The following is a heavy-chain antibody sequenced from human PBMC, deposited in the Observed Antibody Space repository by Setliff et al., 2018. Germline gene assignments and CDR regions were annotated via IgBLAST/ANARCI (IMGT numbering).Heavy chain of an antibody. J-gene: IGHJ5*02. CDR1: GFTFTHYS. CDR3: VPGRGS. CDR2: ISGSGDST. D-gene: IGHD6-25*01. Sequence: GGSLRLSCAASGFTFTHYSMNWVRQTPGKGLEWVSTISGSGDSTYSVDSVRGRFTISRDNAQNTLYLHMNNLRAEDTAVFYCVPGRGSWGQGALVTVSS. V-gene: IGHV3-23*01.